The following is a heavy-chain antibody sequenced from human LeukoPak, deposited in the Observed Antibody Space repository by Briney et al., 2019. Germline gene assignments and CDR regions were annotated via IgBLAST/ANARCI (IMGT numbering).Heavy chain of an antibody. D-gene: IGHD1-26*01. CDR1: GYTFSTYW. V-gene: IGHV5-51*01. Sequence: GESLQISCKGSGYTFSTYWIAWVRQMPGKGLEWMGIIYPGDSDSRYSPSFQGQVTISVDKSTSTAYLQWSSLKASDTAMYYCARQREQLFQIDFWGQGTLVTVSS. CDR2: IYPGDSDS. J-gene: IGHJ4*02. CDR3: ARQREQLFQIDF.